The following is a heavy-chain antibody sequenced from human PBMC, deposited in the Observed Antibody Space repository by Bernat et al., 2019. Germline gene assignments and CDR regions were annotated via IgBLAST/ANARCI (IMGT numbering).Heavy chain of an antibody. Sequence: QVQLVESGGGVVQPGRSLRLSCAASGFTFSSYGMHWVRQAPGKGLEWVAVIWYDGSNKYYADSVKGRFTISRDNSKNTLYLQMNSLRAEDTAVYYCGGSYRSALYWGQGTLVTVSS. CDR2: IWYDGSNK. CDR1: GFTFSSYG. J-gene: IGHJ4*02. CDR3: GGSYRSALY. D-gene: IGHD3-16*02. V-gene: IGHV3-33*01.